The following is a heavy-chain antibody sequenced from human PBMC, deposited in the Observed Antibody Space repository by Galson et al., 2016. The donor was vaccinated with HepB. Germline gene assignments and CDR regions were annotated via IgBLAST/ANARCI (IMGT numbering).Heavy chain of an antibody. Sequence: ETLSLTCAVYGGSFSNYYWSWIRQPPGKGLEWIAEINHGGTTNYNPSLENRVTISVDTSKIQFSLNLTSVTAADTAVYYCARGGPGGKYIYYYQYPMDVWGQGTTVTVS. D-gene: IGHD3-10*01. J-gene: IGHJ6*02. V-gene: IGHV4-34*01. CDR3: ARGGPGGKYIYYYQYPMDV. CDR1: GGSFSNYY. CDR2: INHGGTT.